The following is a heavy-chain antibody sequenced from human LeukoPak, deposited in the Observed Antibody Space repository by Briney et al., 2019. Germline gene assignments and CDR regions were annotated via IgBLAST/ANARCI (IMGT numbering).Heavy chain of an antibody. Sequence: ASVKVSCKASGYTFTSYYMHWVRQAPGQGLEWMGLINPSGGSTSYAQKFQGRVTMTRDTSTSTVYMELSSLRSEDTAVYYCARGRRQSGGGVIVIPPFDYWGQGTLVTVSS. CDR2: INPSGGST. J-gene: IGHJ4*02. CDR1: GYTFTSYY. D-gene: IGHD3-16*02. V-gene: IGHV1-46*01. CDR3: ARGRRQSGGGVIVIPPFDY.